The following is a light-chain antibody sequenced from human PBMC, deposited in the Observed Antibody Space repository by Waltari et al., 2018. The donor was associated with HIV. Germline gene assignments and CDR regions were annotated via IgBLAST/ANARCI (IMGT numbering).Light chain of an antibody. CDR3: SSSTTTTTLGL. J-gene: IGLJ1*01. Sequence: QSALTQPASVSWSPGQSITITCTGTTSDVGGDNYFHWYPHHPGKAPKLLIYEVTNRPSGVSNRFSGSKSDSTASLTISGLQAEDEAEYYCSSSTTTTTLGLFGTGTKVTVL. V-gene: IGLV2-14*01. CDR2: EVT. CDR1: TSDVGGDNY.